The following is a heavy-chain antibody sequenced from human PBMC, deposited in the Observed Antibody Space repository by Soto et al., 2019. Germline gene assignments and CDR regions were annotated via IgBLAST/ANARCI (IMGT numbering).Heavy chain of an antibody. CDR1: GFTFSSYA. J-gene: IGHJ6*02. D-gene: IGHD1-1*01. Sequence: EVQLVESGGGRAKPGGSLRLSCAASGFTFSSYAMNWVRQAPGKGLEWVSSISSSGTYTYYADSVKGRFTISRDNAKYSLYLQMNSLRAEDTAVYYCARVYLTTTGTYYYGMDVWGQGTTVTVSS. CDR3: ARVYLTTTGTYYYGMDV. V-gene: IGHV3-21*01. CDR2: ISSSGTYT.